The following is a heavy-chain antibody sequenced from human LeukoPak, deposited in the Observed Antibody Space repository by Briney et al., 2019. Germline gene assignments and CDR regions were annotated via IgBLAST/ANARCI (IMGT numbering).Heavy chain of an antibody. CDR2: IYHSGST. CDR3: ARDYADVGLDS. V-gene: IGHV4-4*02. J-gene: IGHJ4*02. Sequence: TSETLSLTCAVPGGSISSSDWWSWVRQPPGKGLEWIGEIYHSGSTNYNPSLKSRVTISVDKSRNQFSLRLNSVTAADTAVYYCARDYADVGLDSWGQGTLVIVSS. D-gene: IGHD2-2*01. CDR1: GGSISSSDW.